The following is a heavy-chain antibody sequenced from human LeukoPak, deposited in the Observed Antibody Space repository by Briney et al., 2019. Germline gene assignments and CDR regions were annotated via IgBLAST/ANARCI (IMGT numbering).Heavy chain of an antibody. J-gene: IGHJ4*02. D-gene: IGHD3-16*01. CDR2: IYYSGST. CDR3: ARGRGDPFDY. V-gene: IGHV4-59*08. Sequence: PSETLSLTCTVSGGSISSYYWSWIRQPPGKGLEWIGYIYYSGSTNYHPSLKSRVTISVDTSKNQFSLKLSSVTAADTAVYYCARGRGDPFDYWGQGTLVTVSS. CDR1: GGSISSYY.